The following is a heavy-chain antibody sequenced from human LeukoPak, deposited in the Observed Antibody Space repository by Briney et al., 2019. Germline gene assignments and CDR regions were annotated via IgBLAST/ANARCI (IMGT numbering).Heavy chain of an antibody. D-gene: IGHD1-26*01. V-gene: IGHV1-3*01. CDR3: ARDSGSGNNDY. Sequence: GASVKVSCKASGYTFTDYAMHWVRQAPGQRLEWMGWINGGNGNTKYSQNFQGRVTFISNTSATTAFMELSSLRSEDAAVYYCARDSGSGNNDYCGQGTLVTVSS. CDR1: GYTFTDYA. CDR2: INGGNGNT. J-gene: IGHJ4*02.